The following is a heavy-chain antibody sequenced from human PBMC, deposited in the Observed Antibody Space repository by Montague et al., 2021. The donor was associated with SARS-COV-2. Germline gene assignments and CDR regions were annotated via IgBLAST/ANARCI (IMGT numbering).Heavy chain of an antibody. J-gene: IGHJ2*01. D-gene: IGHD3-10*01. V-gene: IGHV4-4*02. Sequence: KYHSGSTNYNPSLKSRVTISVDKSKNQFSLKLSSVTAADTAVYYCARAPRPHVWFGEQYWYFHLWGRGILVNVSS. CDR2: KYHSGST. CDR3: ARAPRPHVWFGEQYWYFHL.